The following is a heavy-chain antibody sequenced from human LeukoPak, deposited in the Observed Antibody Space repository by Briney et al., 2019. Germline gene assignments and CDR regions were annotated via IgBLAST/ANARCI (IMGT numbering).Heavy chain of an antibody. CDR2: IYYSGST. V-gene: IGHV4-59*12. J-gene: IGHJ2*01. D-gene: IGHD1-1*01. CDR1: GGSISTYY. Sequence: PSEILSLTCTVSGGSISTYYWTWIRQPPGKGLEWIGYIYYSGSTNYNPSLKSRVTISVDTSKNQFSLKLSSVTAADTAVYHCARVATTPRYFDLWGRGTLVTVSS. CDR3: ARVATTPRYFDL.